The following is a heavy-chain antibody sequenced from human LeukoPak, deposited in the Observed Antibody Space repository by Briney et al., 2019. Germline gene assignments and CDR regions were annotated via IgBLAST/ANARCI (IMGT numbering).Heavy chain of an antibody. CDR1: GGSISSYY. V-gene: IGHV4-59*01. CDR2: IYYSGST. D-gene: IGHD3-10*01. CDR3: ARDSRTRWFGESNWFDP. Sequence: SETLSLTCSVSGGSISSYYWSWIRQPPGKGLEWIGYIYYSGSTNYNPSLKSRVTISVDTSKNQFSLKLSSVTAADTAVYYCARDSRTRWFGESNWFDPWGQGTLVTVSS. J-gene: IGHJ5*02.